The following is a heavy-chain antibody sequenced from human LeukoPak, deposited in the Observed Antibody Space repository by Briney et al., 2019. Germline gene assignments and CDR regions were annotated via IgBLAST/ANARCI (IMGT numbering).Heavy chain of an antibody. J-gene: IGHJ4*02. CDR3: ARGGNYYGSGSYYPPFGY. CDR2: IYHSGST. Sequence: PSETLSLTCAVSGGSISSGGYSWSWIRQPPGKGLEWIGYIYHSGSTYYNPSLKSRVTISVDRSKNQFSLKLSSVTAADTAVYYCARGGNYYGSGSYYPPFGYWGQGTLVTVSS. V-gene: IGHV4-30-2*01. D-gene: IGHD3-10*01. CDR1: GGSISSGGYS.